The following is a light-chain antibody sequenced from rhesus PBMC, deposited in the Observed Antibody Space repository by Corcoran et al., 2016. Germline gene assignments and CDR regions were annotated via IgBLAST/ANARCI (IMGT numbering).Light chain of an antibody. CDR2: RAS. CDR3: QQGYSYPLT. V-gene: IGKV1S9*01. CDR1: QSLSNY. Sequence: DIQMTQSPSSLSASVGDRVTITCQASQSLSNYLNWYQQKPGKIPKLLIYRASRLQSGIPSRFSGSGSGTDFTLTISSLQPEDFATYYCQQGYSYPLTFGGGTKVGLK. J-gene: IGKJ4*01.